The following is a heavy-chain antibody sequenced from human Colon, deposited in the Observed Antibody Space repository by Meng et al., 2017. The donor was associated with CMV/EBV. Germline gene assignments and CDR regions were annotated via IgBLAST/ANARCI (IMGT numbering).Heavy chain of an antibody. CDR2: INSDGSMT. CDR3: TRDSEPSGNGGRSLVGAYDL. Sequence: GGSLRLSCGGSGFTFSTYWMHWVRQGPGKGLEWVARINSDGSMTSYADAVKGRFNISRDNTKNTLFLQMNNLRSEDTAMYFCTRDSEPSGNGGRSLVGAYDLWGQGTLVTVSS. J-gene: IGHJ4*03. D-gene: IGHD2-8*01. CDR1: GFTFSTYW. V-gene: IGHV3-74*01.